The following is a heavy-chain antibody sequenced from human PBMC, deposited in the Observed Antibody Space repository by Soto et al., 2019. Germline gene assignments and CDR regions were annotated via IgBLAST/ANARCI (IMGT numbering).Heavy chain of an antibody. Sequence: ASVKVSCKASGYTFTSYFLHWVRQAPGQGLEWMGIINPSGGSTSYAQKFQGRVTISVDTSKNQFSLKLSSVTAADTAVYYCARVGYSYGSGSALNWFDPWGQGTLVTVSS. V-gene: IGHV1-46*01. CDR1: GYTFTSYF. CDR3: ARVGYSYGSGSALNWFDP. CDR2: INPSGGST. J-gene: IGHJ5*02. D-gene: IGHD5-18*01.